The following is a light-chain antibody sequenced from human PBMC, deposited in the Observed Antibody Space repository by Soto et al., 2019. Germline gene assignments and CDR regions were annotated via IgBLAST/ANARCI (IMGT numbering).Light chain of an antibody. CDR3: QQYNKWPLT. Sequence: EIVMTQSPATLSVSPGERATLSCRASQSVSNNLAWYQQKPGQAPRLLIYHASTRATGIPARFSGSGSGTEFTLNISSLQFEDFAVYYCQQYNKWPLTFGGGTKVEIK. CDR2: HAS. CDR1: QSVSNN. V-gene: IGKV3-15*01. J-gene: IGKJ4*01.